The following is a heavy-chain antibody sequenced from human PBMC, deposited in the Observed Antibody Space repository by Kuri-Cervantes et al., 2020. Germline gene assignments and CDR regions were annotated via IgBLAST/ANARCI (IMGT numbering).Heavy chain of an antibody. J-gene: IGHJ4*02. CDR3: ATSPRQAVAVLIYFDY. D-gene: IGHD6-19*01. V-gene: IGHV1-2*02. CDR2: INPNSGGT. Sequence: ASVKVSCKASGGTFSSYAISWVRQAPGQGLEWMGWINPNSGGTNYAQKFQGRVTMTRDTSISTAYMELSRLRSDDTAVYYCATSPRQAVAVLIYFDYWGQGTLVTVSS. CDR1: GGTFSSYA.